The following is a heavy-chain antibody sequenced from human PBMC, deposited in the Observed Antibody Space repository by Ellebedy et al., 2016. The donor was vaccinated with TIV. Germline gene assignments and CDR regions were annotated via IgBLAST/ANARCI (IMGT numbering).Heavy chain of an antibody. CDR3: ARGAFAILGVGTGYYGLDV. CDR1: GGSFSGNY. J-gene: IGHJ6*02. Sequence: MPSETLSLTCAVYGGSFSGNYWSWIRQPPGKGLEWIGEIHDRGRTNYNPSLKSRVTISVDTSKNQFSLKLTSVNAADTAVYYCARGAFAILGVGTGYYGLDVWGQGTTVTVSS. V-gene: IGHV4-34*01. D-gene: IGHD3-3*01. CDR2: IHDRGRT.